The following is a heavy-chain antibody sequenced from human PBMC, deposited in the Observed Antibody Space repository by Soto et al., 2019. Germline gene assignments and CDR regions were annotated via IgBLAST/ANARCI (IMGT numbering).Heavy chain of an antibody. CDR2: ISAYNGNT. J-gene: IGHJ4*02. CDR3: ARGRGDSGYEPSTVTSDY. CDR1: GYTFTSYG. D-gene: IGHD5-12*01. V-gene: IGHV1-18*01. Sequence: ASVKVSCKASGYTFTSYGISWVRQAPGQGLEWMGWISAYNGNTNYAQKLQGRVTMTKDTSTSTVYMELSSLRSEDTAVYYCARGRGDSGYEPSTVTSDYWGQGTLVTVSS.